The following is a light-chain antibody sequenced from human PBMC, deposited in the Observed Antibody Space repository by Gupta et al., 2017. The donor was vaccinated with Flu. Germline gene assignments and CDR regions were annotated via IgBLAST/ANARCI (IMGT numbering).Light chain of an antibody. Sequence: QSALTQPRSVSGSPGQSVTISCTGTKSDVGGYNSVSWYQQHPGKAPKLVIYDVSKRPAGVPARFSGSKSGNSASLTISGLQAEDEADYYCCSYAGSYTYVFGSGTKVTVL. CDR2: DVS. J-gene: IGLJ1*01. CDR1: KSDVGGYNS. CDR3: CSYAGSYTYV. V-gene: IGLV2-11*01.